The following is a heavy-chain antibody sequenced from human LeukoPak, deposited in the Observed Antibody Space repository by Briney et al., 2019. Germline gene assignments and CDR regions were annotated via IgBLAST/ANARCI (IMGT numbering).Heavy chain of an antibody. J-gene: IGHJ4*02. V-gene: IGHV1-69*01. D-gene: IGHD6-19*01. Sequence: SSVKVSCKPSLCSFSSYAISWVRQAPRQGLEWMGGVIPIFCTANYAQKFQGRVTITADESTSTAYMELSSLRSEDTAVYYCARSPIAVAGIFDSWGQGTLVTVSS. CDR2: VIPIFCTA. CDR1: LCSFSSYA. CDR3: ARSPIAVAGIFDS.